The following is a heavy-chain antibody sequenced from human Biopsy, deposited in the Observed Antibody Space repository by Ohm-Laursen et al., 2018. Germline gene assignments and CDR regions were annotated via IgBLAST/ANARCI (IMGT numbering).Heavy chain of an antibody. D-gene: IGHD2-21*01. V-gene: IGHV3-9*01. J-gene: IGHJ4*02. CDR2: ISWNSGSI. Sequence: SLRLSCTASGFTFQDHAVHWVRQAPGKGLEWVSGISWNSGSINYAVSVQGRFTISRDNAKNSLYLQMNSLRVEDTALYFCARLGELHGLWYFDFWGQGALVTVSS. CDR3: ARLGELHGLWYFDF. CDR1: GFTFQDHA.